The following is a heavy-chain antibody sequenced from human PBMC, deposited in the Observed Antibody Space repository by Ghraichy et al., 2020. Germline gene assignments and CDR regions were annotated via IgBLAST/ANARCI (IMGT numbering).Heavy chain of an antibody. CDR3: ARGGDCSGGSCYPREYYYYGMDV. CDR1: GFTFSDYY. J-gene: IGHJ6*02. CDR2: ISSSGSTI. V-gene: IGHV3-11*01. Sequence: GGSLRLSCAASGFTFSDYYMSRIRQAPGKGLEWVSYISSSGSTIYYADSVKGRFTISRDNAKNSLYLQMNSLRAEDTAVYYCARGGDCSGGSCYPREYYYYGMDVWGQGTTVTVSS. D-gene: IGHD2-15*01.